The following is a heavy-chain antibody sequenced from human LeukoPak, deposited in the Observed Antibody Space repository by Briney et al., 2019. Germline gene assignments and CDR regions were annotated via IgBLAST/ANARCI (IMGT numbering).Heavy chain of an antibody. CDR2: IKSKADGEIT. D-gene: IGHD3-10*01. J-gene: IGHJ4*02. CDR1: GFTFTNAW. CDR3: TTDLGITMIRGVIVY. Sequence: GESLRLSCAASGFTFTNAWMTWVRQAPGKGLEWVGRIKSKADGEITDYAAPVKGRFTMSRDDSKATLYLQMNSLKAEDTAVYYCTTDLGITMIRGVIVYWGQGALVTVSS. V-gene: IGHV3-15*01.